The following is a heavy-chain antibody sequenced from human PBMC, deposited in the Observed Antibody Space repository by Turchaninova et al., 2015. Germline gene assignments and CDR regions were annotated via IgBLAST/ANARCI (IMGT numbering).Heavy chain of an antibody. CDR2: IIHIFGTA. CDR1: GGTFSSYA. Sequence: QVQLVQSGAEVKKPGSSVKVSCKASGGTFSSYAISWVRQAPGQGLEWMGGIIHIFGTANYSKKFQGGVKITEDESTSKAYMELSSLRSEDTAVYYWARGPGITGTTRYFDYWGQGTLVTVSS. CDR3: ARGPGITGTTRYFDY. V-gene: IGHV1-69*12. J-gene: IGHJ4*02. D-gene: IGHD1-7*01.